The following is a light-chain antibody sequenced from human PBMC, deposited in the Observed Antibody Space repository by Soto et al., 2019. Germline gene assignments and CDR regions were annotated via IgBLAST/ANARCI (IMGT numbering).Light chain of an antibody. CDR1: SSDVGGYNH. CDR2: EVN. J-gene: IGLJ2*01. V-gene: IGLV2-14*01. Sequence: QSALTQPASVSGSPGLSITIFCTGTSSDVGGYNHVSWYQQYPGKAPKLIIYEVNNRPSGVSNRFSGSKSGNTASLTISGLQAEDEADYYCSSYTGISTIFGGGTKLTVL. CDR3: SSYTGISTI.